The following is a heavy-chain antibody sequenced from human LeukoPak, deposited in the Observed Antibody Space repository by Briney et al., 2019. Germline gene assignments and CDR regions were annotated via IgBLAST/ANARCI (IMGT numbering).Heavy chain of an antibody. Sequence: GALRLYCVASGFTFADYALHWVRQTPGKGLQWGALISYDGLKKYYAEFVKGRFSISKNSSKNTLYLQMDSLRIDDTGVYYCAIEEQDLVRDYYHYLDLCGKGTTVTVSS. CDR3: AIEEQDLVRDYYHYLDL. V-gene: IGHV3-30*04. CDR2: ISYDGLKK. D-gene: IGHD6-13*01. J-gene: IGHJ6*03. CDR1: GFTFADYA.